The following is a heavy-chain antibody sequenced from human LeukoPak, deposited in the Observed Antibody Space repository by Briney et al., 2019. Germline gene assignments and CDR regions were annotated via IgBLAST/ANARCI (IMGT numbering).Heavy chain of an antibody. V-gene: IGHV3-74*01. J-gene: IGHJ4*02. D-gene: IGHD6-13*01. CDR2: INSDGSST. CDR1: GFTFSSYW. CDR3: ARGEQQLPSAVIGPFY. Sequence: GGSLRLSCAASGFTFSSYWMHWVRQAPGKGLVWVSRINSDGSSTSYADSVKGRFTISRDNAKNTLYLQMNSLRAEDTAVYYCARGEQQLPSAVIGPFYWGQGTLVTVSS.